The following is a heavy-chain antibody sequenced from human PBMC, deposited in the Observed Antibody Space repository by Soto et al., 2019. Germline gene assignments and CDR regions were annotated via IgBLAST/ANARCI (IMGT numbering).Heavy chain of an antibody. D-gene: IGHD3-22*01. CDR2: IGASGDIT. J-gene: IGHJ5*02. CDR1: GFSFTNVA. Sequence: GGSLRLSCAASGFSFTNVAMSCVRQAPGKGLEWVAGIGASGDITWYADSVKGRFTISRDNSKNTLYLQMNSLRSDDTAVYYCARDPYYYGSPDYYYVRFDPWGQGTLVTVSS. CDR3: ARDPYYYGSPDYYYVRFDP. V-gene: IGHV3-23*01.